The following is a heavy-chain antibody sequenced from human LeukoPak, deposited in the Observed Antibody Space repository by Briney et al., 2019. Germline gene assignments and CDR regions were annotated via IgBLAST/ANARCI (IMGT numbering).Heavy chain of an antibody. CDR2: ISSSSSTI. CDR3: AKEFNRGLPDY. Sequence: GGSLRLSCAASGFTFSSYSMNWVRQAPGKGLEWVSYISSSSSTIYYADSVKGRFTISRDNAKNSLYLQMSSLRAEDTAVYYCAKEFNRGLPDYWGQGTLVTVPS. D-gene: IGHD2-21*01. V-gene: IGHV3-48*01. J-gene: IGHJ4*02. CDR1: GFTFSSYS.